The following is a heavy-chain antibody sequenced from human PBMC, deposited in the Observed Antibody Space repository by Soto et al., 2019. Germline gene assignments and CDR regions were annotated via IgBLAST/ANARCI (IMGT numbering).Heavy chain of an antibody. Sequence: PWETLSLTCTVSGGSISSGDYYWSWIRQPPGKGLEWIGYIYYSGSTYYNPSLKSRVTISVDASKNQFSLKLSSVTAADTAVYYCAREAIYDSSGYHNWFDPWGQGTLVTVSS. D-gene: IGHD3-22*01. CDR3: AREAIYDSSGYHNWFDP. CDR1: GGSISSGDYY. CDR2: IYYSGST. V-gene: IGHV4-30-4*01. J-gene: IGHJ5*02.